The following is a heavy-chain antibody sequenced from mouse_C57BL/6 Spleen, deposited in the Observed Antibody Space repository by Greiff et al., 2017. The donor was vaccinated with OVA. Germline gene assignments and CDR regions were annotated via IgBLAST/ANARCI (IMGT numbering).Heavy chain of an antibody. CDR2: ISDGGSYT. CDR1: GFTFSSYA. J-gene: IGHJ3*01. Sequence: EVQRVESGGGLVKPGGSLKLSCAASGFTFSSYAMSWVRQTPEKRLEWVATISDGGSYTYYPDNVKGRFTISRDNAKNNLYLQMSHLKSEDTAMYYCAREGGLRLRFAYWGQGTLVTVSA. D-gene: IGHD2-4*01. V-gene: IGHV5-4*01. CDR3: AREGGLRLRFAY.